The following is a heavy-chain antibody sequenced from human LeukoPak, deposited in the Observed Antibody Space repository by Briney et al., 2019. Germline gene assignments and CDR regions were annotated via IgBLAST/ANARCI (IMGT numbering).Heavy chain of an antibody. Sequence: GGSLRLSCAASGFTFSSYGMHWVRQAPGKGLEWVAFIRYDGSNKYYADSVKGRFTISRDNSKNTLYLQVNSLRAEDTAVYYCAKLIGSKAGYFDYWGQGTLVTVSS. CDR3: AKLIGSKAGYFDY. J-gene: IGHJ4*02. CDR2: IRYDGSNK. V-gene: IGHV3-30*02. CDR1: GFTFSSYG. D-gene: IGHD3-10*01.